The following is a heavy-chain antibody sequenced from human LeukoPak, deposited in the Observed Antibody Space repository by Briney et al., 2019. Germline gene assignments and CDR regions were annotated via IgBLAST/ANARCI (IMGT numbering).Heavy chain of an antibody. V-gene: IGHV3-21*01. CDR3: ARDRQNYDFWSGYLLPFWFDP. D-gene: IGHD3-3*01. Sequence: GGSLRLSCAASGFTFSSYSMNWVRQAPGKGLEWVSSISSSSSYIYYADSVKGRFTISRGNAKNSLYLQMNSLRAEDTAVYYCARDRQNYDFWSGYLLPFWFDPWGQGTLVTVSS. CDR2: ISSSSSYI. CDR1: GFTFSSYS. J-gene: IGHJ5*02.